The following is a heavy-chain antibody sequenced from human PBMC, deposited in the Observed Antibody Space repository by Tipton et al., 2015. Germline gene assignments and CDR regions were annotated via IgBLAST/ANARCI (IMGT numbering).Heavy chain of an antibody. CDR2: SYYRGST. V-gene: IGHV4-31*03. J-gene: IGHJ4*02. CDR3: ARVPFDYFDY. Sequence: TLSLTCTVSGDSISSGGYYWSWSRQHPGKGLEWLGYSYYRGSTYYNPSLKSRLTISVDMSKNQFSLKLSSVTAADTAVYYCARVPFDYFDYWGQGTLVTVSS. CDR1: GDSISSGGYY.